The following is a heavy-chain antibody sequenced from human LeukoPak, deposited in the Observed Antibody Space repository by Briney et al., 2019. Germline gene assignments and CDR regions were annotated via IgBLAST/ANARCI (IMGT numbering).Heavy chain of an antibody. J-gene: IGHJ4*02. V-gene: IGHV3-7*04. D-gene: IGHD5-24*01. CDR2: IKQDGSKK. CDR1: GFPFSSYW. Sequence: GGSLRLSCVASGFPFSSYWMTWVRQAPGKGLEWVANIKQDGSKKSYVDSVKGRFTISRDNAKNSLHLQMNSLRAEDTAIYYCTRVGYIDEGIDYWGQGTLVTVSS. CDR3: TRVGYIDEGIDY.